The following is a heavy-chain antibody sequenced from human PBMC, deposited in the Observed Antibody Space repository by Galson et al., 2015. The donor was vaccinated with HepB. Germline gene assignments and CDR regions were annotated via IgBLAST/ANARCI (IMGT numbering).Heavy chain of an antibody. D-gene: IGHD1-26*01. CDR2: IKSKTDGETT. CDR1: GFTFSNAW. J-gene: IGHJ4*02. CDR3: TTDRVRYSGSYWDFDF. Sequence: LRLSCAASGFTFSNAWMTWVRQAPGKGLEWIGRIKSKTDGETTDYGAPVKGRFTISRDDSKNTVFLQMNNLNTEDTAVYYCTTDRVRYSGSYWDFDFWGQGTLVSVSS. V-gene: IGHV3-15*01.